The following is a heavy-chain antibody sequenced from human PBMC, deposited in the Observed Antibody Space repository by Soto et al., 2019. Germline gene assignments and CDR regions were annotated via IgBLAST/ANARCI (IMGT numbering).Heavy chain of an antibody. Sequence: TGGSVRLSCAASGFTFSSYAMSWVRQAPGKGLEWVSAISGSGGSTYYADSVKGRFTISRDNSKNTLYLQMNSLRAEDTAVYYCAKVHIAVAGKYFDYWGQGTLVTVSS. D-gene: IGHD6-19*01. CDR2: ISGSGGST. J-gene: IGHJ4*02. CDR1: GFTFSSYA. V-gene: IGHV3-23*01. CDR3: AKVHIAVAGKYFDY.